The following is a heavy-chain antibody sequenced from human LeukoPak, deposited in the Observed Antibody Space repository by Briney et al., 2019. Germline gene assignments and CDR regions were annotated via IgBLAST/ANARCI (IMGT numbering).Heavy chain of an antibody. CDR2: ISSSSSYI. D-gene: IGHD5-18*01. V-gene: IGHV3-21*01. CDR1: GFTFSSYS. CDR3: ARVRLSDTAMVTDAFDI. J-gene: IGHJ3*02. Sequence: PGGSLRLSCAASGFTFSSYSMNWVRQAPGKGLEWVSSISSSSSYIYYADSVKGRFTISRDNAKNSLYLQMNSLRAEDTAVYCCARVRLSDTAMVTDAFDIWGQGTMVTVSS.